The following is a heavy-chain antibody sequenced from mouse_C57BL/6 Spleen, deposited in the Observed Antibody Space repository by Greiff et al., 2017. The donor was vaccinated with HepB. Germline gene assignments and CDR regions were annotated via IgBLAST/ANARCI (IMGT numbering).Heavy chain of an antibody. V-gene: IGHV1-80*01. CDR2: IYPGDGDT. CDR1: GYAFSSYW. D-gene: IGHD1-1*01. CDR3: ARGDYYGSSFFDN. Sequence: LVESGAELVKPGASVKISCKASGYAFSSYWMNWVKQRPGKGLEWIGQIYPGDGDTNYNGKFKGKATLTADKSSSTAYMQLSSLTSEDSAVYFCARGDYYGSSFFDNWGQGTTLTVSS. J-gene: IGHJ2*01.